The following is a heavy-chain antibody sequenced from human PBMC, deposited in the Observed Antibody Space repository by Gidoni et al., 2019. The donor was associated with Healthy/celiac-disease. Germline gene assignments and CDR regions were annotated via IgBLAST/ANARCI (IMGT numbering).Heavy chain of an antibody. J-gene: IGHJ6*02. CDR3: TPAERRWGRGGYYYGMDV. CDR2: IRSKANSYAT. V-gene: IGHV3-73*02. Sequence: EVQLVESGGGLVQPGGSLKLSCAASGFTFSGSAMHWVRQASGKGLEWVGRIRSKANSYATAYAASVKGRFTISRDDSKNTAYLQMNSLKTEDTAVYYCTPAERRWGRGGYYYGMDVWGQGTTVTVSS. CDR1: GFTFSGSA. D-gene: IGHD3-16*01.